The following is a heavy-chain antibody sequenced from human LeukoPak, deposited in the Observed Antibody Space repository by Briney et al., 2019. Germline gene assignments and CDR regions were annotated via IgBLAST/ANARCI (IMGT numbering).Heavy chain of an antibody. CDR1: GFTFSTYW. V-gene: IGHV3-7*01. CDR2: IKEDGSDK. Sequence: GGSLRLSCAASGFTFSTYWMKWFRQAPGKGLEWVASIKEDGSDKYYVDSVKGRFSISRDNAKNSLYLQMNSLRTEDTAVYYCAKGGHFNFDYWGQGTLVTVSS. J-gene: IGHJ4*02. CDR3: AKGGHFNFDY. D-gene: IGHD5-12*01.